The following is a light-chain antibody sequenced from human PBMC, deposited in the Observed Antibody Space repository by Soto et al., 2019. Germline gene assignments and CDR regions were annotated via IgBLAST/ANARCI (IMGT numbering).Light chain of an antibody. J-gene: IGKJ1*01. CDR2: KAS. CDR1: QSVRSW. Sequence: DIQMTQSPSTLSASVGDRVTITCRASQSVRSWLAWYQQKPGKAPKVLIYKASTLESGAPSRFSGSGSGTEFTLTISSLQPDDFATYYCQQYYSYPWTFGQGTKVDIK. CDR3: QQYYSYPWT. V-gene: IGKV1-5*03.